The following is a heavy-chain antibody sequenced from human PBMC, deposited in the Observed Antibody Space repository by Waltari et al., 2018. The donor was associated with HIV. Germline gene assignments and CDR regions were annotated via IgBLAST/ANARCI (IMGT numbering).Heavy chain of an antibody. J-gene: IGHJ6*02. CDR2: SFYGGDT. CDR3: ARPIRGSGVGAFHV. D-gene: IGHD1-26*01. CDR1: GDSLIIFY. Sequence: QVHPQESGPGLVKPSEALSLTCSVAGDSLIIFYWIWVRQSPEKGLEWIGYSFYGGDTNYNPSLKSRATISIDPSASQLSLKINSVTAADSGVYYCARPIRGSGVGAFHVWGQGTTVIVSS. V-gene: IGHV4-59*08.